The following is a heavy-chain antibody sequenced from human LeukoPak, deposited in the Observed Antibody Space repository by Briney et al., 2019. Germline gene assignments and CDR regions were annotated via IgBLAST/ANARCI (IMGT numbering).Heavy chain of an antibody. J-gene: IGHJ3*02. Sequence: PSETLSLTCTVSGGSISSGDYYWSWIRQPPGKGLEWIGYIDYSGSTYYNPSLKSRVTISVDTSKNQFSLKLSSVTAADTAVYYCARDLVDFWSGYLLSDAFDIWGQGTVVTVSS. V-gene: IGHV4-30-4*08. CDR1: GGSISSGDYY. D-gene: IGHD3-3*01. CDR3: ARDLVDFWSGYLLSDAFDI. CDR2: IDYSGST.